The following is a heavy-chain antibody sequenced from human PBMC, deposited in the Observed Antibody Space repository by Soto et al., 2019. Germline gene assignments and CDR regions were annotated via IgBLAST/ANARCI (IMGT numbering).Heavy chain of an antibody. CDR1: GYTFTSYG. J-gene: IGHJ4*02. D-gene: IGHD6-19*01. Sequence: ASVKVSCKASGYTFTSYGISWVRQAPGQGLEWMGWISAYNGNTNYAQNLQGRVTMTTDTSTSTAYMELRSLRSDDTAVYYCARDHYSSGWSRPFDYWGQGTLVTVS. CDR3: ARDHYSSGWSRPFDY. V-gene: IGHV1-18*01. CDR2: ISAYNGNT.